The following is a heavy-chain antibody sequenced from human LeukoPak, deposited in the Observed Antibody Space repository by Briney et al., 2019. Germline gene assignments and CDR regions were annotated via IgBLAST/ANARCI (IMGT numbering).Heavy chain of an antibody. D-gene: IGHD3-9*01. V-gene: IGHV1-46*01. J-gene: IGHJ3*02. Sequence: ASVKVSCKASGYTFTSYYMHWVRQAPGQGLEWMGTSNPSGGSTSYAQKFQGRVTMTRDMSTTTVYMELSSLRSEDTAVYYCARVQSPSYYDILTGIYDAFDIWGQGTMVTVSS. CDR3: ARVQSPSYYDILTGIYDAFDI. CDR1: GYTFTSYY. CDR2: SNPSGGST.